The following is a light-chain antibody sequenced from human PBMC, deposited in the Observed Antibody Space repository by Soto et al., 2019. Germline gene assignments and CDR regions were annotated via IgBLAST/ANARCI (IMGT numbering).Light chain of an antibody. V-gene: IGLV2-11*01. CDR2: DVS. CDR1: SSDVGTYNY. Sequence: QSALTQPRSVSGPPGQSVSISCSGTSSDVGTYNYVSWYQQHPGKAPKLMIYDVSKRPSGVPDRFSGSKSGNTASLTISGLQAEDEGDYYCSSYAGSYRVFGTGTKLTVL. J-gene: IGLJ1*01. CDR3: SSYAGSYRV.